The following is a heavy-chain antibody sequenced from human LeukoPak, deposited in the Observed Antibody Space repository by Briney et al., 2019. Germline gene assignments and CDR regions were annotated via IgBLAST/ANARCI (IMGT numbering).Heavy chain of an antibody. CDR3: AKIERGS. D-gene: IGHD1-1*01. Sequence: GSLRLSCAASGFTFSSYGMHWVRQAPGKGLEWVAVISYDGSNKYYADSVKGRFTISRDNSKNTLYLQMNSLRAEDTAVYYCAKIERGSWGQGTLVTVSS. V-gene: IGHV3-30*18. CDR2: ISYDGSNK. CDR1: GFTFSSYG. J-gene: IGHJ4*02.